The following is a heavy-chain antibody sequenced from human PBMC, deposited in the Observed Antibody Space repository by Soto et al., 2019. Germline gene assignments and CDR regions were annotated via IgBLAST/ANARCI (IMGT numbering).Heavy chain of an antibody. D-gene: IGHD4-17*01. J-gene: IGHJ3*02. Sequence: EVQLLESGGGLVQPGGSLRLSCAASGFTFSSYAMSWVRQAPGKGLEWVSAISGSGGSTYYADSVKGRFTISRDNSKNTLYLQMNSLRAEDTAVYYCAKDLTYGGNSGGIYLSAFDIWGQGTMVTVSS. CDR3: AKDLTYGGNSGGIYLSAFDI. CDR2: ISGSGGST. V-gene: IGHV3-23*01. CDR1: GFTFSSYA.